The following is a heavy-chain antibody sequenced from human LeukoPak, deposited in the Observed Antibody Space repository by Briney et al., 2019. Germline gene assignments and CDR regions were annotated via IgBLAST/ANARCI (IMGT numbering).Heavy chain of an antibody. CDR3: ARDLKNWGGVFSY. J-gene: IGHJ4*02. Sequence: PGRSLRLSCAASGFTFSSYAMHWVRQAPGKGLEWVAVISYDGSNKYYADSVKGRFTISRDNSKNTLYLQMNSLRAEDTAVYYCARDLKNWGGVFSYWGQGTLVTVSS. D-gene: IGHD7-27*01. V-gene: IGHV3-30-3*01. CDR1: GFTFSSYA. CDR2: ISYDGSNK.